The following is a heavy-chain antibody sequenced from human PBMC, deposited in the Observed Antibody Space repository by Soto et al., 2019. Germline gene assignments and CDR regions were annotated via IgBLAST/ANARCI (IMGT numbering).Heavy chain of an antibody. V-gene: IGHV1-18*04. CDR1: GFQFIRYG. Sequence: QVQLVQSGSEVRKPGASVNVSCKASGFQFIRYGISWVRQAPGQGLEWIGWISVYNGQRNFAQRVQVRDAMTTDTSTNTAYMELTGLRSDDTAVYYCALGYYGMDVWGQGTTVTVS. J-gene: IGHJ6*02. D-gene: IGHD3-3*01. CDR3: ALGYYGMDV. CDR2: ISVYNGQR.